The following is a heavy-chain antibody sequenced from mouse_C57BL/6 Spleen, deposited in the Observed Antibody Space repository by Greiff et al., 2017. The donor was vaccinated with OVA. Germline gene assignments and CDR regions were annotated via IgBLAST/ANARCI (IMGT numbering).Heavy chain of an antibody. CDR2: IDPSDSLT. CDR3: ASGHDGIDI. D-gene: IGHD2-2*01. V-gene: IGHV1-69*01. J-gene: IGHJ2*01. CDR1: GYTFTSYW. Sequence: QVQLQQPGAELVMPGASVKLSCKASGYTFTSYWLHWVKQRPGQGLEWIGEIDPSDSLTNFNQKFKGMSTLTVDKSSSTAYMQRSSLTSDDSAVYYCASGHDGIDIWGQGTTLTVSS.